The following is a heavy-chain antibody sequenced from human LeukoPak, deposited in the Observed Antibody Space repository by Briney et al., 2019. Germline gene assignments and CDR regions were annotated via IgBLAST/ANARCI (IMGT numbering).Heavy chain of an antibody. CDR3: ARVTRWAGLDF. CDR2: IYYSGST. D-gene: IGHD2-21*02. Sequence: SQTLSLTCNVSGGSISSGDKYWSWIRQPPGKGLEWIGYIYYSGSTYDNPSLKSRLTISVDTSENQFSLHLTSVTAADTAVYFCARVTRWAGLDFWGQGTLVTVSS. V-gene: IGHV4-30-4*01. CDR1: GGSISSGDKY. J-gene: IGHJ4*02.